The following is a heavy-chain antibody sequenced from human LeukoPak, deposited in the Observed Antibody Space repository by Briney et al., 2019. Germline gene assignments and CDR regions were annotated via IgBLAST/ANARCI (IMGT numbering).Heavy chain of an antibody. V-gene: IGHV3-48*01. CDR2: ISDSGAM. D-gene: IGHD5-18*01. CDR3: AREGPYRYFDY. Sequence: GGSLRLSCAASGFTFSTYSMKWVRQAPGKGLEWVSYISDSGAMYYADSVRGRFTISRENAQNSLFLQMNSPRAEDTAVYYCAREGPYRYFDYWGQGTLVTVPS. J-gene: IGHJ4*02. CDR1: GFTFSTYS.